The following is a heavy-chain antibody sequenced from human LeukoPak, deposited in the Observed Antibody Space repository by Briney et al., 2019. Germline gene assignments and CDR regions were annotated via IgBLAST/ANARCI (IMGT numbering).Heavy chain of an antibody. Sequence: PSETLSLTCTAPGGSISSYSWSWIRKPPGKGLEWIGYIYYSGTTNYNPSLKSRVTISVDTSKNQFSLKLSSVTAVDTAVYYCARGVYIAAAQYGYWGQGTLVTVSS. CDR3: ARGVYIAAAQYGY. D-gene: IGHD6-13*01. V-gene: IGHV4-59*01. CDR2: IYYSGTT. CDR1: GGSISSYS. J-gene: IGHJ4*02.